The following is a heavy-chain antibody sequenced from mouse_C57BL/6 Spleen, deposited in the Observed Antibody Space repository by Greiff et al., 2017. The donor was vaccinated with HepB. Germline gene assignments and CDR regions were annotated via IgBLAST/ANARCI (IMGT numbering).Heavy chain of an antibody. CDR1: GFNIKNTY. Sequence: VQLQQSVAELVRPGASVKLSCTASGFNIKNTYMHWVKQRPEQGLEWIGRIDPANGNTKYAPKFQGKATITADTSSNTAYLQLSSLTSEDTAIYYCASTEDYGSSPAWFAYWGQGTLVTVSA. V-gene: IGHV14-3*01. D-gene: IGHD1-1*01. CDR3: ASTEDYGSSPAWFAY. CDR2: IDPANGNT. J-gene: IGHJ3*01.